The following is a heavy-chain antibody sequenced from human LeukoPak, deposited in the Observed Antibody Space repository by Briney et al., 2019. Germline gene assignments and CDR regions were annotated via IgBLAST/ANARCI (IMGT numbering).Heavy chain of an antibody. CDR3: ARDRDWSFDY. J-gene: IGHJ4*02. Sequence: GGCLRLSCAASGFTFSDYSMNWVRQAPGKGWEWISYIRPSDNAIFYAASVKGRFTISRDDEKNSLYLQMNSLRDEDTAVYYCARDRDWSFDYWGQGTLVTVSS. CDR1: GFTFSDYS. D-gene: IGHD3/OR15-3a*01. V-gene: IGHV3-48*02. CDR2: IRPSDNAI.